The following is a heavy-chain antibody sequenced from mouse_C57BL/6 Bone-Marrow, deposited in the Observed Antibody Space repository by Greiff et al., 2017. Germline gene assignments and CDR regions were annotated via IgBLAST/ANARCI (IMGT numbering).Heavy chain of an antibody. CDR1: GFNIKDYY. CDR2: IDPEDGET. J-gene: IGHJ2*01. CDR3: ARERGFFITTVVGFDY. V-gene: IGHV14-2*01. D-gene: IGHD1-1*01. Sequence: VQLQQSGAELVKPGASVKLSCTASGFNIKDYYMHWVKQRTEQGLEWIGRIDPEDGETKYAPKFQGKATITADTSSNTAYLQLSSLTSEDTAVYYCARERGFFITTVVGFDYWGQGTTLTVSS.